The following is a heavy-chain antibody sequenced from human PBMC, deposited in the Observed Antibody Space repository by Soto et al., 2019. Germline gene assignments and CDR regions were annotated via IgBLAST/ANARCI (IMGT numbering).Heavy chain of an antibody. CDR1: GYTFTSYA. V-gene: IGHV1-3*01. CDR3: ERDQGSSYGYN. Sequence: QVQLVQSGAEVKKPGPSVKVSCKASGYTFTSYAMHWVRQAPGQRLEWMGWINAGNGNTKYSQKFQGRVTITRDTAASTAYMELSSLRSEDTAVYYCERDQGSSYGYNWGQGTLVTVSS. CDR2: INAGNGNT. D-gene: IGHD5-18*01. J-gene: IGHJ4*02.